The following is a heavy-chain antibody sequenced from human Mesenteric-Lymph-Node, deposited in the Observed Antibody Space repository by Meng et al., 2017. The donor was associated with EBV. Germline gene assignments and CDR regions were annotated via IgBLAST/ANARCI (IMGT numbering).Heavy chain of an antibody. V-gene: IGHV1-18*01. Sequence: VQPVQCGGEVKKPGASVKVSCDARGYSFSNYGINWGRLAPGQGLEWMGLISAYNGKTDYAQKFQGRVTMTRDTSKGTAYMEMENLRSDDTAVYYCAREGGYYYNFDPWGQGTLVTVSS. J-gene: IGHJ5*02. CDR1: GYSFSNYG. D-gene: IGHD3-22*01. CDR3: AREGGYYYNFDP. CDR2: ISAYNGKT.